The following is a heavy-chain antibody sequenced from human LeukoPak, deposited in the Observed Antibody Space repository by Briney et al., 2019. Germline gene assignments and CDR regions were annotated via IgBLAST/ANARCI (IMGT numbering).Heavy chain of an antibody. D-gene: IGHD6-13*01. CDR1: GFPFDDYG. CDR3: AKDYGYSSSWYDY. J-gene: IGHJ4*02. V-gene: IGHV3-9*01. CDR2: ISWNRARV. Sequence: PGGSLRLSCEASGFPFDDYGMHWVRQAPGKGLEWVSSISWNRARVGYVDSAKGRFTISRDNAKKTLYLQMNSLRAEDTALYYCAKDYGYSSSWYDYWGQGTLVTVSS.